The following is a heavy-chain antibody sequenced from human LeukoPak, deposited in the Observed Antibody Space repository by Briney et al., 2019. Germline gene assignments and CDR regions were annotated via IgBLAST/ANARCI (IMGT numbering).Heavy chain of an antibody. CDR2: INPNSGGT. J-gene: IGHJ4*02. D-gene: IGHD3-22*01. CDR3: ARDRNYYDSSGTFDY. V-gene: IGHV1-2*02. CDR1: EYTFTGYY. Sequence: ASVKVSCKASEYTFTGYYIHWLRQAPGQGLEWMGWINPNSGGTNYAQKFQGRVTMTRDRSISTVSMDLSRLRSDDTAVYYCARDRNYYDSSGTFDYWGQGTLVTVSS.